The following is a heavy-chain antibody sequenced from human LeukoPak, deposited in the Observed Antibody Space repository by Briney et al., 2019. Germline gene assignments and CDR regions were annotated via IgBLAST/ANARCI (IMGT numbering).Heavy chain of an antibody. CDR3: ARDPRRDSSSWSHYYGMDV. CDR2: IYYSGST. CDR1: GGSISSSSYY. Sequence: SETLSLTCTVSGGSISSSSYYWGWIRQPPGKGLEWIGSIYYSGSTYYNPSLKSRVTISVDTSKNQFSLKLSSVTAADTAVYYCARDPRRDSSSWSHYYGMDVWGQGTTVTVSS. D-gene: IGHD6-13*01. J-gene: IGHJ6*02. V-gene: IGHV4-39*07.